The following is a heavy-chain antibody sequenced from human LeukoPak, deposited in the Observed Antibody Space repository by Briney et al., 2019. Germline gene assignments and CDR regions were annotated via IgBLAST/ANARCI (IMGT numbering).Heavy chain of an antibody. D-gene: IGHD3-16*01. CDR2: VMSGRGST. J-gene: IGHJ4*02. CDR3: TRERRGSYYAFES. CDR1: GFSVSDYS. Sequence: GGSLRLSCAASGFSVSDYSISWIRQSPGKGPEWISYVMSGRGSTNYADSVKGRFTISRDNAKNSVALQLDGLGADDTAVYFCTRERRGSYYAFESWGQGTLVTVPS. V-gene: IGHV3-11*05.